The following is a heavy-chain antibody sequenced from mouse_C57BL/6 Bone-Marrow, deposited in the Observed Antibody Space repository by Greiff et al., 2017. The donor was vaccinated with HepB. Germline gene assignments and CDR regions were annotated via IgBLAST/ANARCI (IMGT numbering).Heavy chain of an antibody. V-gene: IGHV1-74*01. CDR3: AVLITTVVDYYAMDY. CDR1: GYTFTSYW. Sequence: QVQLQQPGAELVKPGASVKVSCKASGYTFTSYWMHWVKQRPGQGLEWIGRIHPSDSDTNYNQKFKGKATLTVDKSSSTAYMQLSSLTSEDSAVYYCAVLITTVVDYYAMDYWGQGTSVTVSS. CDR2: IHPSDSDT. D-gene: IGHD1-1*01. J-gene: IGHJ4*01.